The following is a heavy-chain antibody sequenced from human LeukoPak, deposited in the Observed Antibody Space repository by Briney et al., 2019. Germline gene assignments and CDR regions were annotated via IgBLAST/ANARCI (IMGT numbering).Heavy chain of an antibody. CDR1: GYSISCNYY. Sequence: SETLSLTCIVSGYSISCNYYWGWIRQPPGKGLEWIGSIYSGSTYYNPPLKSRVTISVDTSKNQFSLKLSSVTAADTAVYYCARAPNAGGNGAFDIWGQGTMVTVSS. V-gene: IGHV4-38-2*02. D-gene: IGHD4-23*01. CDR3: ARAPNAGGNGAFDI. J-gene: IGHJ3*02. CDR2: IYSGST.